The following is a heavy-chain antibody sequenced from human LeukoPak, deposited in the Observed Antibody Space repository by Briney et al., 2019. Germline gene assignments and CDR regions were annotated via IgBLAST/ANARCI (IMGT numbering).Heavy chain of an antibody. CDR1: GYSFTGYY. CDR3: TRVYSAGFMDV. CDR2: MNSYNGGT. D-gene: IGHD5-18*01. V-gene: IGHV1-2*02. J-gene: IGHJ6*01. Sequence: ASVKVSCKASGYSFTGYYMHWVRQAPGQGLEWMGWMNSYNGGTDYAQQFQGRVTMTRGTSINTAYMELNRLRSDDTAIYYCTRVYSAGFMDVWGEGTTVIVAS.